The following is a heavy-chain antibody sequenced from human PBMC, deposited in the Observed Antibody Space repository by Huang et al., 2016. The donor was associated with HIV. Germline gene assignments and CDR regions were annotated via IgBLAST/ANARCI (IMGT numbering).Heavy chain of an antibody. CDR3: AKDLGWDEDVYGLDT. CDR1: GFTFSTYA. V-gene: IGHV3-30*02. D-gene: IGHD1-26*01. CDR2: VRYDGHST. Sequence: QVQLVESGGSLVQPGGSLRLSCAASGFTFSTYAMHWVRQAPGKGLEWVALVRYDGHSTHYADCVKGRFTISRDNSKKILYFQLNSLRTEDTAVYYCAKDLGWDEDVYGLDTWGRGTLVTVSS. J-gene: IGHJ4*02.